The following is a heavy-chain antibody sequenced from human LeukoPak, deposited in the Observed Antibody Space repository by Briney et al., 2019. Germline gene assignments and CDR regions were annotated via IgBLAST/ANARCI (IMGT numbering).Heavy chain of an antibody. CDR1: GNSITTAYF. CDR2: IYHSGST. J-gene: IGHJ4*02. V-gene: IGHV4-38-2*02. CDR3: ARAVAAAFDY. Sequence: NPSETLSLTCTVSGNSITTAYFWGWIRQPPGKGLEWIGNIYHSGSTYYNPSLKSRVTLSVDTSKNQFSLKLSSVTAADTAVYYCARAVAAAFDYWGQGTLVTVSS. D-gene: IGHD6-13*01.